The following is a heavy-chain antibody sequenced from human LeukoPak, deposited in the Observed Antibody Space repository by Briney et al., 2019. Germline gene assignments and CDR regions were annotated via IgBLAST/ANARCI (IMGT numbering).Heavy chain of an antibody. Sequence: PGASVKVSCKASGYTFTGYYMHWVRQAPGQGLEWMGWINPNSGGTNYAQKFQGRVTMTRDTSISTAYMELSRLRSDDTAVYYCARVETVTTPMLDYWGQGTLVTVSS. V-gene: IGHV1-2*02. CDR2: INPNSGGT. J-gene: IGHJ4*02. CDR1: GYTFTGYY. CDR3: ARVETVTTPMLDY. D-gene: IGHD4-17*01.